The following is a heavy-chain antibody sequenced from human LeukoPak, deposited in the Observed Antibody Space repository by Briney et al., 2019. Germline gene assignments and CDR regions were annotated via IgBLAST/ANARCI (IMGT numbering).Heavy chain of an antibody. CDR2: IYTSGST. Sequence: SQTLSLTCTVSGGSISSGSYYWSWIRQPAGNGLEWIGRIYTSGSTNYNSSLKSRVTISVDTSKNQFSLKLSSVTAADTAVYYCARAPIAAAFDYWGQGTLVTVSS. J-gene: IGHJ4*02. V-gene: IGHV4-61*02. CDR1: GGSISSGSYY. D-gene: IGHD6-13*01. CDR3: ARAPIAAAFDY.